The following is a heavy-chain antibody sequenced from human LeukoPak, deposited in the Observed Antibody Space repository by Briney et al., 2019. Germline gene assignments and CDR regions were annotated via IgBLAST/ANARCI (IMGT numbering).Heavy chain of an antibody. CDR1: GFTFSSYA. D-gene: IGHD1-26*01. CDR3: ARDSAYGMDV. V-gene: IGHV3-21*01. Sequence: GGSLRLSCAASGFTFSSYAMSWVRQAPGKGLEWVSSISSSSSYIYYADSVKGRFTISRDNSKNTLYLQMNSLRAEDTAVYYCARDSAYGMDVWGQGTTVTVSS. CDR2: ISSSSSYI. J-gene: IGHJ6*02.